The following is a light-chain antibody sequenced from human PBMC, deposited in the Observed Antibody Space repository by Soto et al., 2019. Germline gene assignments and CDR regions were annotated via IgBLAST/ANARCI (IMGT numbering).Light chain of an antibody. Sequence: EIVLTQSPATLSLSPGERATLSCRASQSVGSYLAWSQQIPGQAPRLLIYDASNRATGIPARFSGSGSGTDFTLTISSLEPEDFGVYYCQQRSNWPRTFGQGTKVEIK. V-gene: IGKV3-11*01. J-gene: IGKJ1*01. CDR3: QQRSNWPRT. CDR1: QSVGSY. CDR2: DAS.